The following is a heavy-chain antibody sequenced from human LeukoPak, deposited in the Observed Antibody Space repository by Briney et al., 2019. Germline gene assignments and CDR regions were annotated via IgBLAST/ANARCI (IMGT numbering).Heavy chain of an antibody. CDR3: ARDQDGYNYDY. J-gene: IGHJ4*02. D-gene: IGHD5-24*01. Sequence: ASVKVSCKASEYTFTGDYVHWVRQAPGQGLEWMGRINPNSGGTNYAQKFQGRVTMTRDTSINTAYMELSRLTSDDTAVYYCARDQDGYNYDYWGQGTLVTVSS. CDR2: INPNSGGT. CDR1: EYTFTGDY. V-gene: IGHV1-2*06.